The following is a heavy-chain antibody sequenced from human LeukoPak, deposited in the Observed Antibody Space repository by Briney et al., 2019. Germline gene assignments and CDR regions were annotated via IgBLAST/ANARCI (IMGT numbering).Heavy chain of an antibody. CDR3: ARDDYGGYFDY. J-gene: IGHJ4*02. D-gene: IGHD4-23*01. Sequence: SKTLSLTCTVSGGSISSYYWSWIRQPPGRGLEWIGYIYYSGSTNYNPSLKSRVTISVDTSKNQFSLKLSSVTAADTAVYYCARDDYGGYFDYWGQGTLVTVSS. CDR2: IYYSGST. CDR1: GGSISSYY. V-gene: IGHV4-59*01.